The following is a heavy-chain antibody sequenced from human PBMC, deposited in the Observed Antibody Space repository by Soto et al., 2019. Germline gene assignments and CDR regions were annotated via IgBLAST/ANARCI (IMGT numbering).Heavy chain of an antibody. CDR2: INHSGST. V-gene: IGHV4-34*01. D-gene: IGHD2-2*01. CDR1: NGSFSVYY. CDR3: ARDSTRRGACDI. Sequence: SETLSLTCAVYNGSFSVYYWTWIRQPPGKGLEWIGEINHSGSTNYNPSLKSRVTISVDTSKNRFSLKLSSVTAADTAVYYCARDSTRRGACDIWGQGTMITVSS. J-gene: IGHJ3*02.